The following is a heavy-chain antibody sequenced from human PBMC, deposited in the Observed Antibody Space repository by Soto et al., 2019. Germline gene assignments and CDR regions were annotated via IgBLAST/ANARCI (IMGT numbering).Heavy chain of an antibody. D-gene: IGHD5-18*01. CDR3: ASGTEYSYGEFDY. CDR1: GGSISSGVYY. CDR2: IYYSGST. V-gene: IGHV4-30-4*01. Sequence: QMQLQESGPGLVKPSQTLSLTCTVSGGSISSGVYYWSWIRQPPGKGLEWIGYIYYSGSTYYNPSLKSRVTISVDTSKNQFSLKLSSVTAADTAVYYCASGTEYSYGEFDYWGQGTLVTVSS. J-gene: IGHJ4*02.